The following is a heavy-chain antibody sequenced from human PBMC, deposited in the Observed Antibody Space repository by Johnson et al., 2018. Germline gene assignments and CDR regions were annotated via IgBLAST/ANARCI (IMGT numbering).Heavy chain of an antibody. CDR1: GFTFSSYG. V-gene: IGHV3-30*03. J-gene: IGHJ6*02. Sequence: QVQLVQSGGGVVQPGRSLRLSCAASGFTFSSYGMHWVRQAPGKGLEWVAVISYDGTNKYYADSVKGRFTISRDNAKNSLYLQMNSLRADDTAVYYCARDLEQLYYYYGMDVWGQGTTVTVSS. CDR2: ISYDGTNK. D-gene: IGHD6-13*01. CDR3: ARDLEQLYYYYGMDV.